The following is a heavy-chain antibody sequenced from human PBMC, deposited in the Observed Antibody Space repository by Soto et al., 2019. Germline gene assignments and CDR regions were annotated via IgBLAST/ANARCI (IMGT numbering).Heavy chain of an antibody. V-gene: IGHV3-33*01. J-gene: IGHJ5*02. D-gene: IGHD6-19*01. CDR3: ARDVVTAVAGSVNWFDP. CDR2: IWYDGTKK. Sequence: QVQLVESGGGVVQSGRSLTLSCAASGFSFRTYGMHWLRRAPGKGLEWVAFIWYDGTKKFYANSVKGRSTISKDNSNNILYLQMSGLRAEDTALYYCARDVVTAVAGSVNWFDPWGQGTLVTVSS. CDR1: GFSFRTYG.